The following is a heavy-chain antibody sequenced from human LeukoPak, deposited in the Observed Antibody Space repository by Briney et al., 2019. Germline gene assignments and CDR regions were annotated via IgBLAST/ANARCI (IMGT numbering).Heavy chain of an antibody. Sequence: PGRSLRLSCAASGFTFDDYAMHWVRQAPGKGLEWVSGISWNSRSIGYADSVKGRFITSRDNAKNSLYLQMNSLRVEDTALYYCAKDMRRAQYLKLGYWGQGTLVTVSS. CDR1: GFTFDDYA. V-gene: IGHV3-9*01. CDR3: AKDMRRAQYLKLGY. J-gene: IGHJ4*02. CDR2: ISWNSRSI. D-gene: IGHD2-2*01.